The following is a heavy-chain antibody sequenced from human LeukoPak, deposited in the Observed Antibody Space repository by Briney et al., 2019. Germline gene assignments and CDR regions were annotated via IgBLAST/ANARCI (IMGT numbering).Heavy chain of an antibody. CDR3: ASSPLPPTYYYDSSGYGRLDY. CDR2: INPSGGST. D-gene: IGHD3-22*01. Sequence: ASVKVSCKASGYTFTSYCMHWVRQAPGQGLEWMGIINPSGGSTSYAQKFQGRVTMTRDTSTSTVYMELSRLRSDDTAVYYCASSPLPPTYYYDSSGYGRLDYWGQGTLVTVSS. J-gene: IGHJ4*02. CDR1: GYTFTSYC. V-gene: IGHV1-46*01.